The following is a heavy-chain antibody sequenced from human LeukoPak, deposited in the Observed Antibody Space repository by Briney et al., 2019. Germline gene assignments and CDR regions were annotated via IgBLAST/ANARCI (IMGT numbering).Heavy chain of an antibody. D-gene: IGHD3-9*01. Sequence: SETLSLTCTVSGGSISSYYWSWIRQPPGKGLEWIGYIYYSGSTNYNPSLKSRGTISVDTSKNQFSLKLSSVTAADTAVYYCARASHLYDILTGYVLDYWGQGTLVTVSS. CDR2: IYYSGST. V-gene: IGHV4-59*01. CDR3: ARASHLYDILTGYVLDY. CDR1: GGSISSYY. J-gene: IGHJ4*02.